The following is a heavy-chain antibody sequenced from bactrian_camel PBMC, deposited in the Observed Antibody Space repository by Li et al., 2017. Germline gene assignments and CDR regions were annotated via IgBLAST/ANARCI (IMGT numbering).Heavy chain of an antibody. Sequence: VQLVESGGGSRQVGGSLKLSCRMSEDSAFSSTGFSYCRMAWYRQAPGKEREGVASIDGLGRTDYADSVKGRFTISVDSAKNTLYLQMNSLKTEDTAVYYCATDALGTGAIEYNYWGQGTQVTVS. V-gene: IGHV3S53*01. CDR2: IDGLGRT. J-gene: IGHJ4*01. CDR3: ATDALGTGAIEYNY. D-gene: IGHD3*01. CDR1: EDSAFSSTGFSYC.